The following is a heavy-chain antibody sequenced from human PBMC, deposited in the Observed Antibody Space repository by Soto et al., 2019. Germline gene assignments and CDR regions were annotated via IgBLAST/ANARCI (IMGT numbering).Heavy chain of an antibody. J-gene: IGHJ4*02. D-gene: IGHD3-22*01. CDR2: ISAYNGNT. V-gene: IGHV1-18*01. CDR3: VRDSDYYDSSGYSDY. Sequence: ASVKVSCKASGYTFTSYGISWVRQAPGQGLEWMGWISAYNGNTNYAQKLQGRVTMTTDTSTSTAYMELRSLRSDDTAVYYCVRDSDYYDSSGYSDYWGQRTLVTVSS. CDR1: GYTFTSYG.